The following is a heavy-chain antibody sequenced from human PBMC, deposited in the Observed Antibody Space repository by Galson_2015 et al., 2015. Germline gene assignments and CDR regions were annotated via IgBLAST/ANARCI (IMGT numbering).Heavy chain of an antibody. J-gene: IGHJ1*01. Sequence: ETLSLTCTVSGGSISSSSYYWGWIRQPPGKGLEWIGSIYYSGSTYYNPSLKSRVTISVDTSKNQFPLKLSSVTAADTAVYYCARGRGTMIVRPGYFQHWGQGTLVAVSS. CDR2: IYYSGST. CDR3: ARGRGTMIVRPGYFQH. V-gene: IGHV4-39*01. CDR1: GGSISSSSYY. D-gene: IGHD3-22*01.